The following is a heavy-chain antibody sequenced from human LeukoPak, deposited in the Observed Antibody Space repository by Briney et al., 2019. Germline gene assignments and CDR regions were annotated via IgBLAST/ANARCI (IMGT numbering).Heavy chain of an antibody. D-gene: IGHD3-9*01. J-gene: IGHJ4*02. CDR2: ISGSGGST. V-gene: IGHV3-23*01. CDR1: GFTFSSYA. Sequence: GGSLRLSCAASGFTFSSYAMSWVRQALGKGLEWVSAISGSGGSTYYADSVKGRFTISRDNSKNTLYLQMNSLRAEDTAVYYCAKDLLRYFDWLGGGWGQGTLVTVSS. CDR3: AKDLLRYFDWLGGG.